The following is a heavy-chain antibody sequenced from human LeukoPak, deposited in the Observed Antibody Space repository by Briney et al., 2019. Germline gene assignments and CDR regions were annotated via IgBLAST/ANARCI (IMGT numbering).Heavy chain of an antibody. CDR3: ARPLMYYYGSETYFWFDP. CDR2: IKQDGSEK. J-gene: IGHJ5*02. Sequence: GGSLRLSCAASGFHFTTYWMGWVRQAPGKGLEWVANIKQDGSEKYYVDSVKGRLTISRDNAKNSLSLQMNSLRAEDTAVYYCARPLMYYYGSETYFWFDPWGQGTLVTVSS. V-gene: IGHV3-7*01. CDR1: GFHFTTYW. D-gene: IGHD3-10*01.